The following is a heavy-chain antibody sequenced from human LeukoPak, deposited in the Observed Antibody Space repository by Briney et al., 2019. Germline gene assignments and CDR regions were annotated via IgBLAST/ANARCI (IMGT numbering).Heavy chain of an antibody. CDR3: ARAPRYCSSTSCFNPWYFDL. V-gene: IGHV3-21*01. D-gene: IGHD2-2*01. CDR2: ISSSSSYI. Sequence: GGSLRLSCAASGFTFSSYSMNWVRQAPGKGLEWVSSISSSSSYIYYADSVKGRFTISRDNAKNSLYLQMNSLRAEDTAVYYCARAPRYCSSTSCFNPWYFDLWGRRTLVTVSS. J-gene: IGHJ2*01. CDR1: GFTFSSYS.